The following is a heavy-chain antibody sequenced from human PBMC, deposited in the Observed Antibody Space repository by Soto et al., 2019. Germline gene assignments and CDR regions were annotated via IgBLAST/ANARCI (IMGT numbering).Heavy chain of an antibody. CDR1: GFTFSDYW. D-gene: IGHD3-16*01. V-gene: IGHV3-7*01. J-gene: IGHJ4*02. CDR2: INEEGSVQ. CDR3: ARDIPKGGCYLDC. Sequence: EVHLVESGGGLVQPGGSLRLSCAASGFTFSDYWMTWVRQAPGRGLAWVANINEEGSVQGYADSVKGRFTISRDNARKSLNLQVNSLRAEDTAGYYCARDIPKGGCYLDCWGQGTLVTVSS.